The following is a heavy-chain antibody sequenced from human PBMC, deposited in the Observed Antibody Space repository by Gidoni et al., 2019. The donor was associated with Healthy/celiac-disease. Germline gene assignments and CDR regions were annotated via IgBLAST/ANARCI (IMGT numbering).Heavy chain of an antibody. CDR3: ARRRWDTTFAFDY. V-gene: IGHV4-59*08. J-gene: IGHJ4*02. CDR1: GGSISSYY. Sequence: QVQLQESGPGLVKPSETLSLTCTVSGGSISSYYWSWIRQPPGKGLEWIGYIYYSGSTNYNPSLKSRVTISVDTSKNQFSLKLSSVTAADTAVYYCARRRWDTTFAFDYWGQGTLVTVSS. D-gene: IGHD1-26*01. CDR2: IYYSGST.